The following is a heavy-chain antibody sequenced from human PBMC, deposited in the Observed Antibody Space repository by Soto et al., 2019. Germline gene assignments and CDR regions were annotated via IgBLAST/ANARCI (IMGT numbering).Heavy chain of an antibody. V-gene: IGHV4-59*08. CDR1: GGSISSYY. CDR3: ARQPQDYYCYYMYV. CDR2: IYYSGST. J-gene: IGHJ6*03. Sequence: PSETLSLTCTVSGGSISSYYWSWIRQPPGKGLEWIGYIYYSGSTNYNPSLKSRVTISVDTSKNQFSLKLSSVTAADTAVYYCARQPQDYYCYYMYVWGKGTTVTVSS.